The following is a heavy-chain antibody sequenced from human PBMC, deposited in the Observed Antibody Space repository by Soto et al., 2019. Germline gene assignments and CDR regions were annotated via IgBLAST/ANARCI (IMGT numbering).Heavy chain of an antibody. D-gene: IGHD1-7*01. V-gene: IGHV1-69*01. CDR2: IIPIFGTA. CDR3: ASGGNWNYNEIIWMH. CDR1: GGTFSSYA. J-gene: IGHJ4*02. Sequence: QVQLVQSGAEVKKPGSSVKVSCKASGGTFSSYAISWVRQAPGQGLEWMGGIIPIFGTANYAQKFQGRVTITADESTSTAYMELSSLRSADTAMYYSASGGNWNYNEIIWMHWGQGTLVTVSS.